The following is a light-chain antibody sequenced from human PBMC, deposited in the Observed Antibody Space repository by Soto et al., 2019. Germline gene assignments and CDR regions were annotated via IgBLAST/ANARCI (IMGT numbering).Light chain of an antibody. CDR1: QCISTE. Sequence: EIAMTQSPATLSVSPGERATLSCRASQCISTELAWYQQIPGQPPRLLIYSASTRATGVPARFTGSGSGSEFTLTIIGLQSEDFAIYYCQQGHNWPLTFGQGTRLEI. V-gene: IGKV3-15*01. CDR2: SAS. J-gene: IGKJ2*01. CDR3: QQGHNWPLT.